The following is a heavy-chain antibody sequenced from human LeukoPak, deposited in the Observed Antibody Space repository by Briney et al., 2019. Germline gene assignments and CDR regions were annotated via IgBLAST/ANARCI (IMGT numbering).Heavy chain of an antibody. CDR3: AREGYYYGSGGYAYYYYMDV. Sequence: SQTLSLTCTVSGGSISSGSYYWSWIRQPPGKGLEWIGYIYYSGSTNYNPALKSRVTISVDTSKNQFSLKLSSVTAADTAVYYCAREGYYYGSGGYAYYYYMDVWGKGTTVTVSS. V-gene: IGHV4-61*01. D-gene: IGHD3-10*01. CDR1: GGSISSGSYY. CDR2: IYYSGST. J-gene: IGHJ6*03.